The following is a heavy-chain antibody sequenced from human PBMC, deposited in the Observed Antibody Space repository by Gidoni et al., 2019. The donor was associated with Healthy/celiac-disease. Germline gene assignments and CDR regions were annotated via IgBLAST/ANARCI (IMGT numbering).Heavy chain of an antibody. CDR2: SNSNSGGT. CDR3: ARVGSGYSNWYFDL. CDR1: GYTFTGYY. Sequence: QVQLVQSGAEVKKPGASVKVSCKASGYTFTGYYMHWVRQAPGQGLEWMGWSNSNSGGTNYAQKFQGRVTMTRDTSISTAYMELSRLRSDDTAVYYCARVGSGYSNWYFDLWGRGTLVTVSS. V-gene: IGHV1-2*02. D-gene: IGHD3-3*01. J-gene: IGHJ2*01.